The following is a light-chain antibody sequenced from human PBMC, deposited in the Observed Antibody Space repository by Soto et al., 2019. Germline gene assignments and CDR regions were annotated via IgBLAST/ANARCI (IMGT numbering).Light chain of an antibody. CDR3: LQRRSFPWT. V-gene: IGKV1-17*01. Sequence: DIQVTQSPSSLSASVGDRVTITCRTSQGITDDLGCYQQKPGTAPNRLMYDASRLHSGGPSRFIGRGFGTEFSLTIGSPQPEEFGTYFCLQRRSFPWTFGQGTKVEI. CDR1: QGITDD. CDR2: DAS. J-gene: IGKJ1*01.